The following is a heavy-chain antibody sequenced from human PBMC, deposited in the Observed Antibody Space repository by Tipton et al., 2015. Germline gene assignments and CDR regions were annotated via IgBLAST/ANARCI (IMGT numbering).Heavy chain of an antibody. CDR3: ARVGYSGTYYFDY. CDR1: GFTFSGYS. D-gene: IGHD1-26*01. Sequence: SLRLSCSASGFTFSGYSMNWVRQAPGKGLEWVSSISTSSIYIYYADSVKGRFTISRDNAKNSLYLQMNSLRAEDTAVYYCARVGYSGTYYFDYWGQGTLVTVSS. V-gene: IGHV3-21*03. CDR2: ISTSSIYI. J-gene: IGHJ4*02.